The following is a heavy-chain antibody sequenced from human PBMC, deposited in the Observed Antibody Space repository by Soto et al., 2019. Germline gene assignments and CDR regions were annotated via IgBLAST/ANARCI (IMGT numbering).Heavy chain of an antibody. D-gene: IGHD5-18*01. CDR1: GLTINCNG. CDR3: ARLDTAMVYYFDY. Sequence: SKDSGLTINCNGRSSAPHDPGQGLEWMGGIIPIFGTANYAQKFQGRVTITADESTSTAYMELSSLRSEDTAVYYCARLDTAMVYYFDYWGQGTLVTVSS. CDR2: IIPIFGTA. V-gene: IGHV1-69*01. J-gene: IGHJ4*02.